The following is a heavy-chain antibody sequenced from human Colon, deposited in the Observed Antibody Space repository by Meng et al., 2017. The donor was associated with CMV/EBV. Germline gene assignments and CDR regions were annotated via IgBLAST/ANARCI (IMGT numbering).Heavy chain of an antibody. CDR1: GYTFTNYG. Sequence: QVHLVQSGSELKKPGASVKISCKTSGYTFTNYGRNGVRQATGQRLEWMGWMNTNTGNPTYAQDFTGRFVFSFDTSVSTAYLQISSLKAEDTAIYYCARLPAHTTTWYMNYFDYWGQGTLVTVSS. J-gene: IGHJ4*02. D-gene: IGHD6-13*01. CDR2: MNTNTGNP. CDR3: ARLPAHTTTWYMNYFDY. V-gene: IGHV7-4-1*02.